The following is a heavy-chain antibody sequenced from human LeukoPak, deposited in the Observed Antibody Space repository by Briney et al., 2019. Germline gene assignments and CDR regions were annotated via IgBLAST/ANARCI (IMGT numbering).Heavy chain of an antibody. J-gene: IGHJ6*03. D-gene: IGHD2-2*02. CDR3: ARASWGYCSSTSCYKERAGKAYYYMDV. CDR2: IKQDGSEK. V-gene: IGHV3-7*01. CDR1: GFTFSSYW. Sequence: PGGSLRLSCAASGFTFSSYWMSWVRQAPGKGLEWVANIKQDGSEKYYVDSVKGRFTISRDNAKNSLYLQMNSLRAEDTAVYYCARASWGYCSSTSCYKERAGKAYYYMDVWGKGTTVTISS.